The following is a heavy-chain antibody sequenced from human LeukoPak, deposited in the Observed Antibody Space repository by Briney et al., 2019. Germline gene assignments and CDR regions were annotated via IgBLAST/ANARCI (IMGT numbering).Heavy chain of an antibody. CDR1: GFTFTSHA. CDR2: ISSSSSYI. CDR3: ATSYGDYDQYFQH. V-gene: IGHV3-21*01. J-gene: IGHJ1*01. Sequence: GGSLRLSCAASGFTFTSHAMNWVRQAPGKGLEWVSSISSSSSYIYYADSVKGRFTITRDNAKNSLYLQMNSLRAEDTAVYYCATSYGDYDQYFQHWGQGTLVTVSS. D-gene: IGHD4-17*01.